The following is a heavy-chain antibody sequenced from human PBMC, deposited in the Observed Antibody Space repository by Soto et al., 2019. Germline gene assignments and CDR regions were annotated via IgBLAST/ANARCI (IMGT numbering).Heavy chain of an antibody. CDR1: GDSITSNSYF. V-gene: IGHV4-39*01. J-gene: IGHJ1*01. CDR3: GEPFPVEQFYQ. D-gene: IGHD3-16*01. CDR2: IYYSGTT. Sequence: SETLSLTCTVSGDSITSNSYFWAWIRQPPGKGLEWIGSIYYSGTTYYNPSLKSRVTISVDRSKNQFSLKLSSVTAADTAVYYWGEPFPVEQFYQGGQGGLVTVSS.